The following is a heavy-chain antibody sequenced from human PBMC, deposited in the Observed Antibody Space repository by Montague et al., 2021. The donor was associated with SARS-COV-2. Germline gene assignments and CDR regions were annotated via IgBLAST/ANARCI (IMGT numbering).Heavy chain of an antibody. J-gene: IGHJ4*02. CDR2: IKEDGTEK. V-gene: IGHV3-7*03. Sequence: SLRLSCAASGFTFSTSWMAWVRQAPGKGLERVANIKEDGTEKYYVDSVKGRFTISRDNAKNSLYLQMNSLRDEDTAVYYCARGLWALGGYYFDYWGQGTLVTVSS. D-gene: IGHD3-16*01. CDR3: ARGLWALGGYYFDY. CDR1: GFTFSTSW.